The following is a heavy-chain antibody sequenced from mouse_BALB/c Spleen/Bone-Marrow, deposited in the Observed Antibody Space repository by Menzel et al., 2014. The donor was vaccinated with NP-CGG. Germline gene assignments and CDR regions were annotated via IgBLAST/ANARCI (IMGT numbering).Heavy chain of an antibody. D-gene: IGHD3-1*01. CDR3: ARRLGLYAMDY. CDR1: GYAFSSSW. J-gene: IGHJ4*01. V-gene: IGHV1-82*01. CDR2: IYPGDGDT. Sequence: VKLMESGPELVKPGASVKISCKASGYAFSSSWMNWVKQRPGQGLEWIGRIYPGDGDTNYNGKFKGKATLTADKSSSTAYMQHNSLTCVDSAVFFCARRLGLYAMDYWGQGASVTVSS.